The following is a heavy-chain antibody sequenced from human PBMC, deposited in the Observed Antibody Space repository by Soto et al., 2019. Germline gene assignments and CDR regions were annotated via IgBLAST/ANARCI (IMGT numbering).Heavy chain of an antibody. CDR3: ARDSALLSH. CDR2: FNVGNGNT. J-gene: IGHJ4*02. Sequence: ASVKVSCKASGYTFTSYAMHWVRQAPGQRLVWLGWFNVGNGNTNYSQNFQGRVTFTRDTSASTAYMELSSLRSEDTAVYYCARDSALLSHWGQGTLVTVSS. V-gene: IGHV1-3*01. CDR1: GYTFTSYA.